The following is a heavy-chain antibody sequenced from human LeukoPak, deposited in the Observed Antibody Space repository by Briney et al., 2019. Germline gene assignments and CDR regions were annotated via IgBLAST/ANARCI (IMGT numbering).Heavy chain of an antibody. CDR2: INQDGGTR. CDR1: GFTFSNTW. CDR3: ARDMKGSLDY. V-gene: IGHV3-7*01. J-gene: IGHJ4*02. D-gene: IGHD3-16*01. Sequence: GGSLRLSCAASGFTFSNTWMAWVPQAPGKGLEWVANINQDGGTRQYADSVRGRFTISRDNAKNSLYLEMNSLRAEDTGLYHCARDMKGSLDYWGQGTLVTVSS.